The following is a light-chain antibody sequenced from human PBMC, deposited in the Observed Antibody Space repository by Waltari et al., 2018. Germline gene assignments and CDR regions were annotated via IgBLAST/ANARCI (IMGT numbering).Light chain of an antibody. V-gene: IGKV1-27*01. CDR3: QKHDNAPLT. CDR1: QAISSY. CDR2: SAS. Sequence: DIQMTQSPSSLSASVGDRVTITCRASQAISSYLAWYQQKPGKVPKLLISSASTLQSGVPSRFSGSGSGTDFTLTISALQPEDVATYYCQKHDNAPLTFGGGTKVEIK. J-gene: IGKJ4*01.